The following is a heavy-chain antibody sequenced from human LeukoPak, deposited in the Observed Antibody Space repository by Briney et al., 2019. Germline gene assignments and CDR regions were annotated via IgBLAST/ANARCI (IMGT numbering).Heavy chain of an antibody. V-gene: IGHV3-23*01. CDR2: ISGSDGRT. D-gene: IGHD6-19*01. CDR3: AKASGSGFFDF. J-gene: IGHJ4*02. CDR1: GFTFSSYA. Sequence: GGSLRLSCAASGFTFSSYAMSWVRQAPGKGLEWVSGISGSDGRTYYADSVKGRFTISRDNSKGTLYLQMNSLRAEDTAVYYCAKASGSGFFDFWGQGALVTVSS.